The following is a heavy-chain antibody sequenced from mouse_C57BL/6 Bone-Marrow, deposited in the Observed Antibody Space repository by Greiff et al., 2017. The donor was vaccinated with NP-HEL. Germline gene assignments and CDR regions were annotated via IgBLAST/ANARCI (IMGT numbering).Heavy chain of an antibody. CDR2: IWRGGST. V-gene: IGHV2-5*01. D-gene: IGHD1-1*01. Sequence: VHLVESGPGLVQPSQSLSITCTVSGFSLTSYGVHWVRPSPGKGLEWLGVIWRGGSTAYNAAFMSRLSITKDNSKSQVFFKMNSLQADDTAIYYCAKAGTTVVAKSWYCDVWGTGTTVTVSS. CDR1: GFSLTSYG. CDR3: AKAGTTVVAKSWYCDV. J-gene: IGHJ1*03.